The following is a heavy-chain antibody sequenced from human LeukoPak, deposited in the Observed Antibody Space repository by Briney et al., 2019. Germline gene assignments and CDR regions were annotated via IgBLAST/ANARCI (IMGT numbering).Heavy chain of an antibody. CDR2: IYKNAIT. Sequence: GGSLRLSCAASGFTVSSNYMTWVRQAPGKGLEWVSVIYKNAITYHADTVKGRFTISRDNAKNMLYLQMNSLRAEDTAVYYCAKVSSGLVRDFDYWGQGTLVTVSS. D-gene: IGHD6-19*01. CDR1: GFTVSSNY. V-gene: IGHV3-53*01. J-gene: IGHJ4*02. CDR3: AKVSSGLVRDFDY.